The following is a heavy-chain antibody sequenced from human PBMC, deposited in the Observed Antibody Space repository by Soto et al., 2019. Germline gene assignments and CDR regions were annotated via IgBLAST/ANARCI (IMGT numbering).Heavy chain of an antibody. J-gene: IGHJ4*02. D-gene: IGHD3-10*01. CDR1: GFSFSNAW. CDR2: IKSKTDGVTT. Sequence: GALRPSCPASGFSFSNAWMSWVRPAPGKGLEWVGRIKSKTDGVTTDYAAPVKGRFTISRDDSKNTLYLQMNSLKTEDTAVYYCTSRYGSGRVDFDYWGQGTMVTVS. V-gene: IGHV3-15*01. CDR3: TSRYGSGRVDFDY.